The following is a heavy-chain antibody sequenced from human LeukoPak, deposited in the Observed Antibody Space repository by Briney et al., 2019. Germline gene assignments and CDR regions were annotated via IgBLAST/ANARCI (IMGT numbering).Heavy chain of an antibody. J-gene: IGHJ4*02. D-gene: IGHD6-13*01. CDR1: GGSISSGGYY. CDR2: IYYSGST. Sequence: SETLSLTCTVSGGSISSGGYYWSWIRQHPGKGLEWIGYIYYSGSTYYNPSLKSRVTISVDTSKNQFSLKLSSVTAADTAVYYCARRAAAGNQDYWGQGTLVTVSS. CDR3: ARRAAAGNQDY. V-gene: IGHV4-31*03.